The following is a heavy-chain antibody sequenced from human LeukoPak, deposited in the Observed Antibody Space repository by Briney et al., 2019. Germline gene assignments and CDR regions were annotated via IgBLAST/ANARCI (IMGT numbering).Heavy chain of an antibody. CDR2: IYHSGST. CDR1: GGSISSYY. D-gene: IGHD6-13*01. J-gene: IGHJ4*02. Sequence: PSETLSLTCTVSGGSISSYYWSWIRQPPGRGLEWIGYIYHSGSTNYSPPLKSRVTISVDTSKNQFSLKLSSVTAADTAVYYCARQNPAAAGQGLDYWGQGTLVTVSS. V-gene: IGHV4-59*08. CDR3: ARQNPAAAGQGLDY.